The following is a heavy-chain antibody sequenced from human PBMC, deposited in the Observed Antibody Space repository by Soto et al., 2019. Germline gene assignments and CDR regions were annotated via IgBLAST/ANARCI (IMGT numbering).Heavy chain of an antibody. CDR1: GFTFSDYY. CDR2: ISSSGSTI. CDR3: ARDLWEDYDILTGVDY. Sequence: LSLTCAASGFTFSDYYMSWIRQAPGKGLEWVSYISSSGSTIYYADSVKGRFTISRDNAKNSLYLQMNSLRAEDTAVYYCARDLWEDYDILTGVDYWGQGTLVTVSS. D-gene: IGHD3-9*01. V-gene: IGHV3-11*01. J-gene: IGHJ4*02.